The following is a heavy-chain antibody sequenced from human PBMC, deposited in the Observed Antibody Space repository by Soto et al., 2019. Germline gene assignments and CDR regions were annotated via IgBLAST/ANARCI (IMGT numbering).Heavy chain of an antibody. J-gene: IGHJ6*02. CDR2: IIPIFATV. V-gene: IGHV1-69*06. CDR3: TILWEAVRYQFYVLDV. CDR1: GGTHNNYA. D-gene: IGHD1-26*01. Sequence: QVQLLKSGSEVRKPGSSVKVSCKASGGTHNNYAFNWVRQARGQGLEWAGGIIPIFATVVYAQRFEGRVTLSAGKSTSTAYMELTNLSFDDTAVYYCTILWEAVRYQFYVLDVWGQGTAITVSS.